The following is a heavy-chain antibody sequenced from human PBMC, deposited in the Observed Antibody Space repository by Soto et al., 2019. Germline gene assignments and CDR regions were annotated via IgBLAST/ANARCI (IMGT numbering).Heavy chain of an antibody. D-gene: IGHD1-26*01. Sequence: KLVQSGAEVKKPGASVKVSCQTSGYTFFSYAITWVRQAPGQGLEWMGWVSGYNGHTNYAQKFQERVIMTRDISTTTVFMEVRNLRSDDTAVYYCARFLGPTSSENWFDPWGQGTLVTVSS. CDR1: GYTFFSYA. CDR3: ARFLGPTSSENWFDP. J-gene: IGHJ5*02. V-gene: IGHV1-18*01. CDR2: VSGYNGHT.